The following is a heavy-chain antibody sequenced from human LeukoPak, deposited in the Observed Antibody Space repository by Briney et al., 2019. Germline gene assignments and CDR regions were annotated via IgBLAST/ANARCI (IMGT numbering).Heavy chain of an antibody. V-gene: IGHV4-59*11. Sequence: SETLSLTCTVSGGSINSHYWTWIRQPPGKGLEWIGYISYIGSTNYNLSLKSRVTISIDTSKNQFSLKLSSVTAADTAVYYCARDLVTVAKGFDIWGQGTMVSVSS. CDR3: ARDLVTVAKGFDI. CDR1: GGSINSHY. D-gene: IGHD4-17*01. CDR2: ISYIGST. J-gene: IGHJ3*02.